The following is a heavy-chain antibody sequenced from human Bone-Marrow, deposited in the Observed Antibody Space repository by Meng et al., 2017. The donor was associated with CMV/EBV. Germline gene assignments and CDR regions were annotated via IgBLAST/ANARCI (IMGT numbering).Heavy chain of an antibody. V-gene: IGHV3-11*01. Sequence: GESLKISCAASGFTFSDYYMSWIRQAPGKGLEWVSYISSSGSTIYYADSVKGRFTISRDNAKNSLYLQMNSLRAEDTAVYYRARDPSIAAAGGYFDYWGQGTLVTVSS. J-gene: IGHJ4*02. CDR2: ISSSGSTI. CDR3: ARDPSIAAAGGYFDY. D-gene: IGHD6-13*01. CDR1: GFTFSDYY.